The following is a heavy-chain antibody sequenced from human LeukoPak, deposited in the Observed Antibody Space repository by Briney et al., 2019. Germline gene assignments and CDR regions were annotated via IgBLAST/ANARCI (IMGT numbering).Heavy chain of an antibody. CDR3: ARETSSYYFDS. Sequence: GGSLRLSCAASGFIFSSKAMSWVRQAPQKGLEWVSGISGSGGNTNSADSVKGRFTISRDNSKNTLYLQMNSLRAEDTAVYYSARETSSYYFDSWGQGTLVTVSS. V-gene: IGHV3-23*01. J-gene: IGHJ4*02. CDR2: ISGSGGNT. CDR1: GFIFSSKA.